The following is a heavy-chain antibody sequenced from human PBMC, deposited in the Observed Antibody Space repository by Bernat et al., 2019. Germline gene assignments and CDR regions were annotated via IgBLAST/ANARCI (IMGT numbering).Heavy chain of an antibody. CDR3: ARIANGAWFDP. Sequence: QVQLQESGPGLVKPSQTLSLTCAVSGYSISSSNWWGWIRQPPGKELEWIGYIYNSGSIHYNPSLKSRVTMSVDTSKNQFSLKLSSVTAVDTAVYYCARIANGAWFDPWGQGTLVTVSS. D-gene: IGHD4/OR15-4a*01. CDR1: GYSISSSNW. J-gene: IGHJ5*02. CDR2: IYNSGSI. V-gene: IGHV4-28*02.